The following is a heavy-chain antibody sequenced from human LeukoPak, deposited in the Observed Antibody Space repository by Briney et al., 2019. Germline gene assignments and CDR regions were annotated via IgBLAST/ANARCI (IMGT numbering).Heavy chain of an antibody. Sequence: GGSLRLSCAASGFTFSSHGMNWVRQAPGKGLEWVSGITGSGGNRYYADSVKGRFTISRDNSKNTLYLQMNSLRAEDTAVYYCARDYNLGQGTLVTVSS. V-gene: IGHV3-23*01. CDR3: ARDYN. CDR2: ITGSGGNR. J-gene: IGHJ4*02. CDR1: GFTFSSHG.